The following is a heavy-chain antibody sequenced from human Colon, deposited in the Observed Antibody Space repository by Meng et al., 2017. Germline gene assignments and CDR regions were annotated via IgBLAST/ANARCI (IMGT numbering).Heavy chain of an antibody. V-gene: IGHV3-74*01. D-gene: IGHD3-10*02. CDR3: ASDYVRDGTTIQPFDN. J-gene: IGHJ4*02. CDR2: INNDGNIR. CDR1: GFTFSSYW. Sequence: GESLKISCSASGFTFSSYWMHWVRQAPGKGLVWVSRINNDGNIRSYADSVKGRFTISRDNAKNILYLQMNSLGAEDTAVYYCASDYVRDGTTIQPFDNWGQGTLVTVSS.